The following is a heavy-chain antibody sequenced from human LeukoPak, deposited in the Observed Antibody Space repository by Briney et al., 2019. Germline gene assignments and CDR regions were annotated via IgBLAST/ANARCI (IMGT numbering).Heavy chain of an antibody. V-gene: IGHV3-23*01. Sequence: GGSLRLSCAASEFTFSSYAMSWVRQAPGKGLEWVSAISGSGGSTYYADSVKGRFTISRDNSKNTLYLQMNSLRAEDTAVYYCAKEFGHYDILTGYYNAVDYWGQGTLVTVSS. CDR2: ISGSGGST. CDR3: AKEFGHYDILTGYYNAVDY. CDR1: EFTFSSYA. J-gene: IGHJ4*02. D-gene: IGHD3-9*01.